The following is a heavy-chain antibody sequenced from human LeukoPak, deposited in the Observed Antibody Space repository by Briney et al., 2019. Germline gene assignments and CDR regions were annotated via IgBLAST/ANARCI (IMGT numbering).Heavy chain of an antibody. J-gene: IGHJ5*02. Sequence: SETLSLTCAVYGGSFSGYYWSWIRQPLGKGLEWIGEINHSGSTNYNPSLKSRVTISVDTSKTQFSLKLSSVTAADTAVYYCAREAGSKWFDPWGQGTLVTVSS. CDR1: GGSFSGYY. V-gene: IGHV4-34*01. D-gene: IGHD6-19*01. CDR2: INHSGST. CDR3: AREAGSKWFDP.